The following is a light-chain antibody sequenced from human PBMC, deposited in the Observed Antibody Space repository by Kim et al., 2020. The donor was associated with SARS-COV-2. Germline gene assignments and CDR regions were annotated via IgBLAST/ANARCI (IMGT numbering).Light chain of an antibody. V-gene: IGLV1-44*01. CDR2: SND. CDR3: AVWDDTLSGVA. Sequence: QLVLTQPPSASGTPGQNIIISCSGRTSNIGSNTVNWYQQLPGTAPQLLIYSNDQRPSGVPDRFFASKSGNSASLAITGLQSDDEADYFCAVWDDTLSGVAFGGGTQLTVL. CDR1: TSNIGSNT. J-gene: IGLJ2*01.